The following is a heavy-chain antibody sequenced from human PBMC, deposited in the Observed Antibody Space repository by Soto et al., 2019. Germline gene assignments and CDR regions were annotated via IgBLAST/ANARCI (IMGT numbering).Heavy chain of an antibody. CDR1: GGSISSSSYY. D-gene: IGHD3-10*01. Sequence: SETLSLTCTVSGGSISSSSYYWGWIRQPPGKRLEWIGSIYYSGSTYYNPSLKSRVTISVDTSKNQFSLKLSSVTAADTAVYYCARHVAGITMVRGVIITDYYYYYGMDVWGQGTTVT. CDR3: ARHVAGITMVRGVIITDYYYYYGMDV. V-gene: IGHV4-39*01. J-gene: IGHJ6*02. CDR2: IYYSGST.